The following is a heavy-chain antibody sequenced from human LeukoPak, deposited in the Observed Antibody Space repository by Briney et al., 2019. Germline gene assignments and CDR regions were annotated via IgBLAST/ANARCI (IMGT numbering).Heavy chain of an antibody. J-gene: IGHJ2*01. Sequence: SETLSLTCTVSGGSISSGSYYWSWIRQPAGMGLEWIGRIYTSGSTNYNPSLKSRVTISVDTSKNQFSLKLSSVTAADTAVYYCARDGTYGDYVWYFDLWGRGTLVTVSS. V-gene: IGHV4-61*02. CDR3: ARDGTYGDYVWYFDL. D-gene: IGHD4-17*01. CDR2: IYTSGST. CDR1: GGSISSGSYY.